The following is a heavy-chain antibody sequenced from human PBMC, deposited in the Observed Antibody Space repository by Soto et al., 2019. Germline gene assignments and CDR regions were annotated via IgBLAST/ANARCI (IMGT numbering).Heavy chain of an antibody. CDR3: ATAIGLGYSYKYGMDV. V-gene: IGHV1-24*01. D-gene: IGHD5-18*01. J-gene: IGHJ6*02. Sequence: ASVKVSCKVSGYTLTELSMHWVRQAPGKGLEWMGGFDPEDGETIYAQKFQGRVTMTEDTSTDTAYMELSSLRSEDTAVYYCATAIGLGYSYKYGMDVWGQGTTVTVSS. CDR1: GYTLTELS. CDR2: FDPEDGET.